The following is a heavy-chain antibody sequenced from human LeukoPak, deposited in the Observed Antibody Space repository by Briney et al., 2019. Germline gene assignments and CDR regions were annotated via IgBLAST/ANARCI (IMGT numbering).Heavy chain of an antibody. J-gene: IGHJ4*02. CDR3: ERHTAHPLVDY. D-gene: IGHD4-17*01. CDR2: ISSSSSYI. CDR1: NITFNSDS. Sequence: PGGSLRLSGAASNITFNSDSVDGLRQAPGKGLEWVSSISSSSSYIYYADSVKGRFTISRDNAKNSLYLQMNSLRAEDTAFYYSERHTAHPLVDYCGQGTLVTVSS. V-gene: IGHV3-21*01.